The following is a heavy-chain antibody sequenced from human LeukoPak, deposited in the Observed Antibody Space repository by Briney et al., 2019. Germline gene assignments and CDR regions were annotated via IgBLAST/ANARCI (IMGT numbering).Heavy chain of an antibody. CDR3: ARHGSSNWNDAVDWFDP. Sequence: GESLNIPCQGSGYSFTSYWIGWVRQMPGKGLEWMRIIYPVDSAPSYSPPFQGQATISADKSISTAYLQWSSLKASDTAMYYCARHGSSNWNDAVDWFDPWGQGTLVTVSS. D-gene: IGHD1-20*01. J-gene: IGHJ5*02. CDR2: IYPVDSAP. V-gene: IGHV5-51*01. CDR1: GYSFTSYW.